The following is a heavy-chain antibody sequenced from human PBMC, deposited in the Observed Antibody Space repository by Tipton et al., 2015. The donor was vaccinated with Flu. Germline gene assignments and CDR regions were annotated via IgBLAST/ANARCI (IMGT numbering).Heavy chain of an antibody. Sequence: TLSLTCAVYGGSFSGYYWSWIRQPPGKGLEWIGYIYYSGSTNYNPSLKSRVTISVDTSKSQFSLKLSSVTAADTAVYYCARSVAVAAPGWFDPWGQGTLVTVSS. CDR2: IYYSGST. V-gene: IGHV4-59*01. J-gene: IGHJ5*02. CDR3: ARSVAVAAPGWFDP. CDR1: GGSFSGYY. D-gene: IGHD6-19*01.